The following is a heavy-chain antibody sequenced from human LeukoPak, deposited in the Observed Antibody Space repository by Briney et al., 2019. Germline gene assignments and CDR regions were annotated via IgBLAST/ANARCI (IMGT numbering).Heavy chain of an antibody. Sequence: ASVKVSCTASGYTFTSYVISWVRQAPGQGLEWMGWISAYNSAYNGNTHYAQKLQGRVTMTTDTSTNTAYMELRSLRSDDTAVYYCAAHGRGYSYGYYWGQGTLVTVSS. CDR1: GYTFTSYV. V-gene: IGHV1-18*01. CDR2: ISAYNSAYNGNT. J-gene: IGHJ4*02. CDR3: AAHGRGYSYGYY. D-gene: IGHD5-18*01.